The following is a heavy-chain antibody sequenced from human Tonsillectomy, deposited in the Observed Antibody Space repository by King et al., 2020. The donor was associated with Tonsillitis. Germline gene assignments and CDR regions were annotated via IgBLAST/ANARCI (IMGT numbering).Heavy chain of an antibody. CDR1: GFTFSGYA. CDR2: ISGSGGST. Sequence: VQLVESGGGLVQPGGSLRLSCAASGFTFSGYAMSWVRQAPGKGLEWVSAISGSGGSTHYADSVKGRFTISRDNSKNTLYLQMNSLRAEDTAVYYCAKSPPYIVVVVAATGGMDVWGEGTTVTVSS. J-gene: IGHJ6*04. V-gene: IGHV3-23*04. CDR3: AKSPPYIVVVVAATGGMDV. D-gene: IGHD2-15*01.